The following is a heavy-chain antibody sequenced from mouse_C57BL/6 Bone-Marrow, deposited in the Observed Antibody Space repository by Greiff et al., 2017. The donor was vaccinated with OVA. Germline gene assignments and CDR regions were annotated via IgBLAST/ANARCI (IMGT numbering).Heavy chain of an antibody. J-gene: IGHJ4*01. Sequence: EVQGVESGGGLVQSGRSLRLSCATSGFTFSDFYMEWVRQAPGKGLEWIAASRNKANDYTTEYSASVKGRFIVSRDTSQSILYLQMNALRAEDTAIYYCARDGNGYYAMDYWGQGTSVTVSS. CDR1: GFTFSDFY. CDR3: ARDGNGYYAMDY. CDR2: SRNKANDYTT. V-gene: IGHV7-1*01.